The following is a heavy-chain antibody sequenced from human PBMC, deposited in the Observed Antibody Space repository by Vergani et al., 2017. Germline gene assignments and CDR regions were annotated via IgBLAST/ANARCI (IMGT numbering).Heavy chain of an antibody. Sequence: QVQLQQWGAGLLKPSETLSLTCAVYGGSFSGYYWSWIRQPPGKGLEWIGEINHSGSTNYNPSLKSRVTISVDTSKNQFSLKLSSVTAADTAVYYCAREVGYSYGEGWFDPWGQGTLVTVSS. CDR2: INHSGST. CDR3: AREVGYSYGEGWFDP. CDR1: GGSFSGYY. D-gene: IGHD5-18*01. V-gene: IGHV4-34*01. J-gene: IGHJ5*02.